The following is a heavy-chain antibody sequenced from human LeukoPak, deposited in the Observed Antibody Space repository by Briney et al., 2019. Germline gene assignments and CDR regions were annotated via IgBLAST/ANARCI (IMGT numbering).Heavy chain of an antibody. CDR2: IMPLFGTA. Sequence: SVKVSCKTSGGTFNSYAISWVRQAPGQGLEWMGGIMPLFGTANYAQEFQGRVTFTTDESASTAYMEVSSLRSEDTAVYYCASGSLGDGYGVGDYYQYMDVWGKGTTVTVSS. J-gene: IGHJ6*03. CDR3: ASGSLGDGYGVGDYYQYMDV. V-gene: IGHV1-69*05. D-gene: IGHD5-24*01. CDR1: GGTFNSYA.